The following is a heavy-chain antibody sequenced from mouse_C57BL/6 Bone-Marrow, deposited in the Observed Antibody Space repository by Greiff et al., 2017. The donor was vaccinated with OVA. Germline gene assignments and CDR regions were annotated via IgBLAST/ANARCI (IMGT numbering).Heavy chain of an antibody. V-gene: IGHV1-61*01. CDR3: ARSRGSGRFDY. Sequence: QVQLQQPGAELVRPGSSVKLSCKASGYTLTSYWMDWVKQRPGQGLEWIGNIYPSDSETHYNQKFKDKATLTVDKSSSTAYMQLSSLTSEDSAVYYCARSRGSGRFDYWGQGTTLTVSS. CDR2: IYPSDSET. CDR1: GYTLTSYW. J-gene: IGHJ2*01. D-gene: IGHD3-2*02.